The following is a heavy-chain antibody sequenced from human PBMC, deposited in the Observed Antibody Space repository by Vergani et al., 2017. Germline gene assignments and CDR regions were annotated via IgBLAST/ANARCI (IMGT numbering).Heavy chain of an antibody. D-gene: IGHD3-22*01. Sequence: QVQLQQWGAGLLKPSETLSLTCAVYGGSFSGYYWSWIRQPPGKGLEWIGEINHSGSTNYNPSLKSRVTISVDTSKNQFSLKLSSVTAADTAVYYCARSAGSYYDSSGYYTQDAFDIWGQGTMVTVSS. CDR1: GGSFSGYY. V-gene: IGHV4-34*01. CDR2: INHSGST. J-gene: IGHJ3*02. CDR3: ARSAGSYYDSSGYYTQDAFDI.